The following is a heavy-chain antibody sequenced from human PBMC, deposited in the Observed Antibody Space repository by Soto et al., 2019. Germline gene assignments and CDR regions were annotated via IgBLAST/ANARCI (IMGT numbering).Heavy chain of an antibody. CDR1: GYTFTSYG. D-gene: IGHD5-18*01. CDR2: ISAYNGNT. J-gene: IGHJ5*02. Sequence: QVQLVQSGAEVKKPGASVKVSCKASGYTFTSYGISWVRQAPGQGLEWMGWISAYNGNTNYAQKLQGRVTMTTDTSTSTADMELRSLRSDDTAVYYCARQMVLSNADTAMDVNWFDPWGQGTLVTVSS. CDR3: ARQMVLSNADTAMDVNWFDP. V-gene: IGHV1-18*01.